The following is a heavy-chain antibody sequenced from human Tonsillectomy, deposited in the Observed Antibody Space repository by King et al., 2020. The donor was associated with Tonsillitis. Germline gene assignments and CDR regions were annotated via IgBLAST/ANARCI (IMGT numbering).Heavy chain of an antibody. J-gene: IGHJ4*02. D-gene: IGHD3-3*01. Sequence: VQLQESGPGLVKPSETLSLTCTVSGGSISSYYWSWIRQPPGKGLEWIGYIYYSGSTNYNPSLKSRVTISVDTSKNQFSLKLSSWTAADTAVYYCARTITIFGVVIEYYFDYWGQGTLVTVSS. CDR3: ARTITIFGVVIEYYFDY. V-gene: IGHV4-59*08. CDR1: GGSISSYY. CDR2: IYYSGST.